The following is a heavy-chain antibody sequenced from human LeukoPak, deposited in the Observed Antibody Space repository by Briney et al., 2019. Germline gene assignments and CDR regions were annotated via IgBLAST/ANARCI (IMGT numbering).Heavy chain of an antibody. D-gene: IGHD2-21*02. CDR2: ISSSSSYI. CDR1: GFTFSGYS. V-gene: IGHV3-21*01. CDR3: ARDTDPYCGGDCDRDY. J-gene: IGHJ4*02. Sequence: GGSLRLSCAASGFTFSGYSMNWVRQAPGKGLEWVSSISSSSSYIYYADSVKGRFTISGDNAKNSLYLQMNSLRAEDTAVYYCARDTDPYCGGDCDRDYWGQGTLVTVSS.